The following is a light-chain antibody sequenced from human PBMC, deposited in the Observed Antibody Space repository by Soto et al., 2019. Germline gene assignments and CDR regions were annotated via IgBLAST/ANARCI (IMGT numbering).Light chain of an antibody. CDR3: AECDDSPNALYV. V-gene: IGLV1-44*01. J-gene: IGLJ1*01. CDR1: NSNIGSNT. CDR2: SNK. Sequence: QSVLTQPPSASGAPGQRVTISCSGSNSNIGSNTVNWYQQLPGTAPKLLIYSNKQRPSGVPDRFSGSKSGTSASLAISGLQSDDDADYYWAECDDSPNALYVVGTGTKFTVL.